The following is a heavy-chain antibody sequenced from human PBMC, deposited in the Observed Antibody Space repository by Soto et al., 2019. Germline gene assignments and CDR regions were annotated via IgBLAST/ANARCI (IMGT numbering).Heavy chain of an antibody. CDR1: GFTFSGYG. V-gene: IGHV3-30*03. D-gene: IGHD3-22*01. CDR2: ISYYGTNE. CDR3: ARKSSSDSTGYDYFDY. Sequence: GGSLRLSCEASGFTFSGYGMHWVRQAPGKGLEWVAVISYYGTNEYYEDSVKGRFTISRDNSRNTLYLQMNSLRAEDTAVYYCARKSSSDSTGYDYFDYWGRGTLVTVSS. J-gene: IGHJ4*02.